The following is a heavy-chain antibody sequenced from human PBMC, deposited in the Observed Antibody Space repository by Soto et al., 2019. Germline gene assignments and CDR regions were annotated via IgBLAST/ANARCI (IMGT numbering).Heavy chain of an antibody. CDR2: IKQDGSEK. D-gene: IGHD5-18*01. Sequence: GGSLILSCSASGFTFSSYLMSWVRQAPGKGLEWVANIKQDGSEKYYVDSVKGRFTISRDNAKNSLYLQMNSLRAEDTAVYYCARDPIQSDAFDIWGQGTMVTVSS. CDR1: GFTFSSYL. V-gene: IGHV3-7*01. J-gene: IGHJ3*02. CDR3: ARDPIQSDAFDI.